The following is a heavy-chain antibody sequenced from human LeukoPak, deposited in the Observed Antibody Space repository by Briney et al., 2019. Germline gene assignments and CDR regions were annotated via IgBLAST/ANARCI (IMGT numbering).Heavy chain of an antibody. CDR1: GGSISSGSYY. CDR3: ARDVGRYSFDY. V-gene: IGHV4-61*01. Sequence: SETLSLTCTVSGGSISSGSYYWSWIQQPPGKGLEWIGYIYYSGSTNYNPSLKSRVTISVDTSKNQFSLKLSSVTAADTAVYYCARDVGRYSFDYWGQGTLVTVSS. CDR2: IYYSGST. D-gene: IGHD3-16*02. J-gene: IGHJ4*02.